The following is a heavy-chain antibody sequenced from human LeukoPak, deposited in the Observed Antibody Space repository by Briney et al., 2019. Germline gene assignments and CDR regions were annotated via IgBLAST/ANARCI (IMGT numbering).Heavy chain of an antibody. CDR2: IYHSGST. CDR1: GGSISSGGYS. CDR3: ARRGSIAVAGAHVY. V-gene: IGHV4-30-2*01. J-gene: IGHJ4*02. Sequence: SQTLALTCAVSGGSISSGGYSGSWIRQPPGKGLEWIGYIYHSGSTNYNPSHKSRVTISVDTSKNQFSLKLSSVTAADTAVYYCARRGSIAVAGAHVYWGQGTLVTVSS. D-gene: IGHD6-19*01.